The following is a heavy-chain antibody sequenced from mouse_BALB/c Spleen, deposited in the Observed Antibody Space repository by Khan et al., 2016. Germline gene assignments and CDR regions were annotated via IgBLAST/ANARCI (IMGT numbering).Heavy chain of an antibody. CDR2: ISYSGRT. Sequence: VQLKESGPGLVKPSQSLSLTCTVTGYSITSDYAWNWIRQFPGNKLEWMGYISYSGRTSYNPSLKSRISVTRDTSKNQFFLQLNSVTTEDTATXYCAIGRTYWGHGTLVTVSA. V-gene: IGHV3-2*02. J-gene: IGHJ3*01. CDR3: AIGRTY. CDR1: GYSITSDYA.